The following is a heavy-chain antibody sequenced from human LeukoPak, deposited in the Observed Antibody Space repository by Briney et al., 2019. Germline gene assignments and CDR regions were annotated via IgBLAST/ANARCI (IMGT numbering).Heavy chain of an antibody. CDR3: ARDLDIVVVVAAIPGDYYYGMDV. CDR2: ISYDGSNK. D-gene: IGHD2-15*01. CDR1: GFTFSSYA. Sequence: GGSLRPSCAASGFTFSSYAVHWVRQAPGKGLEWVAVISYDGSNKYYADSVKGRFTISRDNSKNTLYLQMNSLRAEDTAVYYCARDLDIVVVVAAIPGDYYYGMDVWGQGTTVTVSS. J-gene: IGHJ6*02. V-gene: IGHV3-30-3*01.